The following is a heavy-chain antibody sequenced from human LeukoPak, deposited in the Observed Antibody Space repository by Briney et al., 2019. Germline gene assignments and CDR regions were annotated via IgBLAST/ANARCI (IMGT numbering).Heavy chain of an antibody. CDR3: AKVLSKIYVYGPFDY. J-gene: IGHJ4*02. V-gene: IGHV3-23*01. CDR2: FSAGGNRT. CDR1: GFTFRDYA. Sequence: GGSLRLSCAASGFTFRDYAMTWVRQAPGKGPEWVSTFSAGGNRTYYADSVKGRFIITRDNSKNTLYLQMNSLRAEDTAVYYCAKVLSKIYVYGPFDYWGQGSLVTVSS. D-gene: IGHD3-10*01.